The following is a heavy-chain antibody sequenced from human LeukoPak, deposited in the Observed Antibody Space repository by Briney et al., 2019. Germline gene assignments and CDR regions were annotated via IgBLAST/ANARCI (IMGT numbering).Heavy chain of an antibody. CDR2: TSPSGGTI. Sequence: GGSLRLSCAASGFTFSDYYMSWIRQAPETGLEWLSYTSPSGGTIYYTDSVKGRFAMSRDNAQNALYLEMNSLRAEDTAVYYCAREKKTEWTTGAFDMWGQGTMVIVSS. D-gene: IGHD3-3*01. J-gene: IGHJ3*02. CDR1: GFTFSDYY. CDR3: AREKKTEWTTGAFDM. V-gene: IGHV3-11*01.